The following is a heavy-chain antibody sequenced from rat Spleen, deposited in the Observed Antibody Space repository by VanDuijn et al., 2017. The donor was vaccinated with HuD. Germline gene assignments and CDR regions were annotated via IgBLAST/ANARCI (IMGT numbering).Heavy chain of an antibody. V-gene: IGHV5-29*01. D-gene: IGHD1-1*01. CDR2: ISYDDNTT. J-gene: IGHJ2*01. CDR3: TRHGFLFTTVVGWFDY. Sequence: EVQLVESGGGLVQPGRSLKLSCAASRFTFSDYGMAWVRQAPTKGLEWVATISYDDNTTYYRDSVKGRFTISRDDAKSTLYLQMDSLRSEDTATYYCTRHGFLFTTVVGWFDYWGQGVMVTVSS. CDR1: RFTFSDYG.